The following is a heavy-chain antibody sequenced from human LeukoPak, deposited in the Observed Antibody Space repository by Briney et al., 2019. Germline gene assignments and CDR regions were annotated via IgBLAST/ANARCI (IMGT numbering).Heavy chain of an antibody. J-gene: IGHJ4*02. CDR3: ARAEDYYDSSGYYFFDY. CDR1: GYTFTSYY. Sequence: GASVKVPCKASGYTFTSYYMHWVRQAPGQGLVWMGIINPSGGSTSYAQKFQGRVTMTRDMSTSTVYMELSGLRSEDTAVYYCARAEDYYDSSGYYFFDYRGQGTLVTVSS. D-gene: IGHD3-22*01. V-gene: IGHV1-46*01. CDR2: INPSGGST.